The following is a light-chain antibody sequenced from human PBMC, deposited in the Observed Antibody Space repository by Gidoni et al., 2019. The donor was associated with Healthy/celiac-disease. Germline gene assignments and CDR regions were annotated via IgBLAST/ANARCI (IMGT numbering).Light chain of an antibody. CDR2: EDN. Sequence: NFMLTQPHSVSDSPGKTVTISCTRSSGSIASNDVQWYQQRPGRSPTTVIYEDNQRPSGVPDRFSGSIDSSSNSASLTISGLKTEDEADYYCQSYDSSNRVFGGGTKLTVL. J-gene: IGLJ3*02. CDR1: SGSIASND. V-gene: IGLV6-57*01. CDR3: QSYDSSNRV.